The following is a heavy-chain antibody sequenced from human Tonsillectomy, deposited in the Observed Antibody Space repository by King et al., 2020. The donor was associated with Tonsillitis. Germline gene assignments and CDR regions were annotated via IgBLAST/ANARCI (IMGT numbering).Heavy chain of an antibody. Sequence: QLVQSGAEVKKPGASVKVSCKASGYTFTNYGITWVRQAPGQGLEWMGWISTYNGNTNYAQKLQGRFTISRDNAKNTLYLQMNSLRAEDTAVYYCARANHQWLAISIYWSFALWGRGTLVTVSS. CDR1: GYTFTNYG. CDR2: ISTYNGNT. J-gene: IGHJ2*01. CDR3: ARANHQWLAISIYWSFAL. V-gene: IGHV1-18*04. D-gene: IGHD6-19*01.